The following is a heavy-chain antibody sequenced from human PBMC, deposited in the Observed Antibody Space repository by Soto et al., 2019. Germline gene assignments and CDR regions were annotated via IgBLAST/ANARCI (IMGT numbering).Heavy chain of an antibody. V-gene: IGHV3-66*01. Sequence: EVQLVESGGGLVEPGRSLRLSCAASGLTFTNAWMTWVRQAPGKGLEWVSVIYSGGSTYYADSVKGRFTISRDNSKNTLYLQMNSLRAEDTAVYYCARDLEGAYCGGDCSLGYWGQGTLVTVSS. J-gene: IGHJ4*02. D-gene: IGHD2-21*02. CDR3: ARDLEGAYCGGDCSLGY. CDR1: GLTFTNAW. CDR2: IYSGGST.